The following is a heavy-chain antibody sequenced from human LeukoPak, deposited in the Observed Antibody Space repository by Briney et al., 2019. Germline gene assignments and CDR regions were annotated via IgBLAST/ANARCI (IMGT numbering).Heavy chain of an antibody. CDR1: GGSISSSSYY. CDR3: ARGEPGVAFDI. CDR2: IYYSGST. D-gene: IGHD1-26*01. J-gene: IGHJ3*02. Sequence: SETLSLTCTVSGGSISSSSYYWGWIRQPPGKGLEWIGSIYYSGSTYYNPSLKSRVTISVDTSKNQFSLKLSSVTAADTAVYYCARGEPGVAFDIWGQGTMVTVSS. V-gene: IGHV4-39*07.